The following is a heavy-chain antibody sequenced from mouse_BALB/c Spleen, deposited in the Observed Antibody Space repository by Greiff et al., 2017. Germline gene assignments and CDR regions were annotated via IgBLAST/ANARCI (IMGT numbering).Heavy chain of an antibody. Sequence: EVKLVESGPGLVKPSQSLSLTCTVTGYSITSDYAWNWIRQFPGNKLEWMGYISYSGSTSYNPSLKSRISITRDTSKNQFFLQLNSVTTEDTATYYCASYYRYDGPFAYWGQGTLVTVSA. CDR2: ISYSGST. CDR3: ASYYRYDGPFAY. CDR1: GYSITSDYA. D-gene: IGHD2-14*01. J-gene: IGHJ3*01. V-gene: IGHV3-2*02.